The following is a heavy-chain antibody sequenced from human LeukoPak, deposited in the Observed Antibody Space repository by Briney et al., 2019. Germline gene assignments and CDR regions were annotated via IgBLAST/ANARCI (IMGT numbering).Heavy chain of an antibody. J-gene: IGHJ4*02. Sequence: GASLKISCEGSGSFFTSYWIGGVRPLPGKGLGGMGIIYPGDSDTRYSPSFQGQVTISADNSISTAYLQWSSLKASDTAMYYCARRSTHCSGGSCYSDYWGQGTLVTVSS. CDR2: IYPGDSDT. CDR3: ARRSTHCSGGSCYSDY. D-gene: IGHD2-15*01. CDR1: GSFFTSYW. V-gene: IGHV5-51*01.